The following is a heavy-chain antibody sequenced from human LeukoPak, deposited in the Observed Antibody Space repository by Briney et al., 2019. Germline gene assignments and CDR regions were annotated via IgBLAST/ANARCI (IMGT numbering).Heavy chain of an antibody. V-gene: IGHV4-30-4*01. Sequence: SETLSLNCTVSGGPISSGDYFWSWIRQPPGKGLEWIGYISHSGVIYSNPSLQRRTTISVDTSKNQFSLKVTSVTAADTAVYYCARDGPTSVTNWRSFDPWGQGVLVTVSS. D-gene: IGHD4-17*01. CDR1: GGPISSGDYF. CDR2: ISHSGVI. J-gene: IGHJ5*02. CDR3: ARDGPTSVTNWRSFDP.